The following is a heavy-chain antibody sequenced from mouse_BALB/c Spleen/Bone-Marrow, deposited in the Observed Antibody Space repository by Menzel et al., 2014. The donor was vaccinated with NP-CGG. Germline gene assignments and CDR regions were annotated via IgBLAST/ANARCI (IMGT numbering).Heavy chain of an antibody. CDR3: AKGEPYLAWFAY. Sequence: QVQLQQPGPGLVAPSQSLSITCTVSGFSLTSYGVSWVRQPPGKGLEWLGVIWADGSTSYHSTLISRLSISKDNSKSQVFLKLNSLQTDDTAAYYCAKGEPYLAWFAYWGQGTRVTVSA. V-gene: IGHV2-3*01. J-gene: IGHJ3*01. D-gene: IGHD5-1*01. CDR1: GFSLTSYG. CDR2: IWADGST.